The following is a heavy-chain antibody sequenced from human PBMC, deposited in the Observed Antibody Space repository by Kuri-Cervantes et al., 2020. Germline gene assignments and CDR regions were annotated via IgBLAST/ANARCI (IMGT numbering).Heavy chain of an antibody. CDR3: ARRSSGYEGGDWFDP. CDR2: IYPGDSDT. D-gene: IGHD5-12*01. Sequence: GESLKISCKGSGYSFTSSWIAWVRQMPGKGLEWMGIIYPGDSDTRYSPSFQGQVTISADKSISTAYLQWSSLKASDTAMYYCARRSSGYEGGDWFDPWGQGTLVTVSS. CDR1: GYSFTSSW. J-gene: IGHJ5*02. V-gene: IGHV5-51*01.